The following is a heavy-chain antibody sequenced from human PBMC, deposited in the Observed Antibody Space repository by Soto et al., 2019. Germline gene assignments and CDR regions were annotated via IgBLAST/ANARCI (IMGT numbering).Heavy chain of an antibody. CDR2: SRNKANGYTT. CDR1: GFSFSDHY. CDR3: VRVPATAPRDLDY. Sequence: EVQVVESGGGLVQPGGSLRLSCAASGFSFSDHYMDWVRQAPGKGLEWVGRSRNKANGYTTGYAASVEGRFTISRDDSKNSLYLQMDSLKTEDPAVYYCVRVPATAPRDLDYWGQGTLVTVSS. V-gene: IGHV3-72*01. J-gene: IGHJ4*02. D-gene: IGHD2-21*02.